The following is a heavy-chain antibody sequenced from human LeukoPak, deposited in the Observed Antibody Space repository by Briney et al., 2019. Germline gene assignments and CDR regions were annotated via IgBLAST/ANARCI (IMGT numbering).Heavy chain of an antibody. CDR3: ASQQDWSLCGMDD. D-gene: IGHD2-21*01. CDR2: IYHGDSAT. CDR1: GYSFTSYW. V-gene: IGHV5-51*01. Sequence: ESPELSCKGSGYSFTSYWIGWGLQLPGKGLGWRGVIYHGDSATNYNPSFKSRFSSSADKSISPAYLQGSSVKASDTAMYYCASQQDWSLCGMDDWGQGTTVTVSS. J-gene: IGHJ6*02.